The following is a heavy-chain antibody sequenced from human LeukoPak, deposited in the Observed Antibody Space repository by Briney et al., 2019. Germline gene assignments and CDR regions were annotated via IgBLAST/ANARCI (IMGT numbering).Heavy chain of an antibody. J-gene: IGHJ6*02. CDR2: ISYDGSNK. CDR3: AKDQLVHYYYYGMDV. V-gene: IGHV3-30*18. D-gene: IGHD6-6*01. CDR1: GFTFSSYG. Sequence: PGRSLRLSCAASGFTFSSYGMHWVRQAPGKGLEWVAVISYDGSNKYYADSVKGRFTISRDNSKNTLYLQMNSLRAEDTAVYYCAKDQLVHYYYYGMDVWGQGTTVTVSS.